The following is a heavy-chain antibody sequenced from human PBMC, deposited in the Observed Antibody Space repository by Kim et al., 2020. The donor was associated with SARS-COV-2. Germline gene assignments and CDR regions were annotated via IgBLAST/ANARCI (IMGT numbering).Heavy chain of an antibody. CDR3: ARGFDY. CDR1: GGSISSNY. V-gene: IGHV4-59*12. Sequence: SETLSLTCTVSGGSISSNYWSWIRQPPGKGLEWVGYIYYSGSTNYNRSLKSRFTISVDTSKNQFSLKLSSVTAADTAVYYCARGFDYWGRGTLVTVSA. J-gene: IGHJ4*02. CDR2: IYYSGST.